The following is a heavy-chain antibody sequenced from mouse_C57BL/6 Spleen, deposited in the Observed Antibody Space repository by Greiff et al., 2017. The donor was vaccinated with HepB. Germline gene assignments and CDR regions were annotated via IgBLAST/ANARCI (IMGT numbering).Heavy chain of an antibody. CDR2: INSNGGST. J-gene: IGHJ2*01. V-gene: IGHV5-6-3*01. CDR1: GFTFSSYG. Sequence: EVQRVESGGGLVQPGGSLKLSCAASGFTFSSYGMSWVRQTPDKRLELVATINSNGGSTYYPDSVKGRFTISRDNAKNTLYLPTSSLKSEDTAMYYCARMARTINWGQGTTLTVSS. CDR3: ARMARTIN.